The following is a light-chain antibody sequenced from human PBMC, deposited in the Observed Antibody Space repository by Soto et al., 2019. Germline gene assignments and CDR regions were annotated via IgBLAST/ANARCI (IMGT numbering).Light chain of an antibody. CDR3: QQSYSTLWT. V-gene: IGKV1-39*01. CDR2: AAS. J-gene: IGKJ1*01. CDR1: QSISSY. Sequence: DLQMTQSPSSLSASVGDRVTITCRASQSISSYLNWYQQKPGKAPKLLIYAASSLQSGVPSRFSGSGSGTDFTLTISSLQPEDFATYYCQQSYSTLWTSGQGTKVEIK.